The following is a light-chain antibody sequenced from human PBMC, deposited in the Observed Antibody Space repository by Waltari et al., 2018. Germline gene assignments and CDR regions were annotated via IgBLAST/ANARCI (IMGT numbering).Light chain of an antibody. CDR3: QSYDTSLSVV. V-gene: IGLV1-40*01. J-gene: IGLJ2*01. CDR2: GTG. Sequence: QSVLTQPPSVSGAPGQRVSISCTGSGSNLGAGYDVHWYQQHPGKAPKLRILGTGTRPQGGPDRFLGSQSGTSASLAITALQAEDEAEYYCQSYDTSLSVVFGGGTKLTVL. CDR1: GSNLGAGYD.